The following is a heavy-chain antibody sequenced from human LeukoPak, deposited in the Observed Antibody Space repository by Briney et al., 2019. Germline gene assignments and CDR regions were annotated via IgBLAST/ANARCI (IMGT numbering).Heavy chain of an antibody. J-gene: IGHJ4*02. CDR3: ARVGIFGVVIDY. CDR2: IYSGGST. CDR1: GFTVSGNY. V-gene: IGHV3-53*01. Sequence: GGSLRLSCAASGFTVSGNYMSWVRPAPGKGLEWGSVIYSGGSTYYADSVKGRFTISRDNSKNTLYLQMSSLRAEDTAVYYCARVGIFGVVIDYWGQGTLVTVSS. D-gene: IGHD3-3*01.